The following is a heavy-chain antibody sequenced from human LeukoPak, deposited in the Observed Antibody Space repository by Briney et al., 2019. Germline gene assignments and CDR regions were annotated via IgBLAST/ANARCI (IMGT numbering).Heavy chain of an antibody. J-gene: IGHJ5*02. V-gene: IGHV4-59*08. CDR1: GGSISSYY. Sequence: SETLSLTCTVSGGSISSYYWSWIRQPPGKGLEWIGYIYYSGSTNYNPSLKSRVTISVDTSKNRFSLKLSSVTAADTAVYYCARASSGSYLSWFDPWGQGTLVTVSS. CDR2: IYYSGST. D-gene: IGHD1-26*01. CDR3: ARASSGSYLSWFDP.